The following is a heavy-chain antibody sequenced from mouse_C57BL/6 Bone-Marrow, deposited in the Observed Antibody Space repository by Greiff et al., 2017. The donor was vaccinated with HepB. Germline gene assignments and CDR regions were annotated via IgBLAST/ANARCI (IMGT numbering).Heavy chain of an antibody. D-gene: IGHD2-5*01. V-gene: IGHV5-12*01. Sequence: EVKLVESGGGLVKPGGSLKLSCAASGFTFSDYYMYWVRQTPEKRLEWVAYISNGGGSTYYPDTVKGRFTISRDNAKNTLYLQMSRLKSEDTAMYYCARHPYYSNVYWYFDVWGTGTTVTVSS. CDR2: ISNGGGST. CDR3: ARHPYYSNVYWYFDV. CDR1: GFTFSDYY. J-gene: IGHJ1*03.